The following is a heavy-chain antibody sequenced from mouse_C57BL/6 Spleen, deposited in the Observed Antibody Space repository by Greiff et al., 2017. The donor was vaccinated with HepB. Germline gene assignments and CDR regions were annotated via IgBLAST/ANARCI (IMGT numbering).Heavy chain of an antibody. J-gene: IGHJ3*01. CDR2: IHPNSGST. V-gene: IGHV1-64*01. Sequence: VQLQQPGAELVKPGASVKLSCKASGYTFTSYWMHWVKQRPGQGLEWIGMIHPNSGSTNYNEKFKSKATLTVDKSSSTAYMQLSSLTSEDSAVYYCRIYYYGSSPFWGQGTLVTVSA. CDR3: RIYYYGSSPF. D-gene: IGHD1-1*01. CDR1: GYTFTSYW.